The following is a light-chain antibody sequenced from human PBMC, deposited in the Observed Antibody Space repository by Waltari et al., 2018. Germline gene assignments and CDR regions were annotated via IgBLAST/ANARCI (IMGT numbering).Light chain of an antibody. Sequence: DIQMPQSPSSLSASIGERVTITCRASENIGSYLNWYQQRTGEAPKLLIYATSTLQTEVPSRFSGSGSRTDFTLTISSLQPEDFATYYCQHTFETPYSFGQGTKLESK. J-gene: IGKJ2*01. CDR1: ENIGSY. CDR3: QHTFETPYS. CDR2: ATS. V-gene: IGKV1-39*01.